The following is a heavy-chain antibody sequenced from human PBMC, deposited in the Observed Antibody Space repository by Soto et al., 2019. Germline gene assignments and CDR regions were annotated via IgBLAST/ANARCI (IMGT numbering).Heavy chain of an antibody. CDR3: ARGGAMSAALSFGMDV. CDR2: ISYDGNLK. J-gene: IGHJ6*02. CDR1: GFTFTTYA. Sequence: QLQLVESGGNVVQPGRSLRLSCAASGFTFTTYAMHWVRQAPGTGLEWRAIISYDGNLKYYADSVKGRFTISRDDSKNTIYLQMNSLRGDDTGVYFCARGGAMSAALSFGMDVWGQGTTVSVSS. D-gene: IGHD3-16*01. V-gene: IGHV3-33*01.